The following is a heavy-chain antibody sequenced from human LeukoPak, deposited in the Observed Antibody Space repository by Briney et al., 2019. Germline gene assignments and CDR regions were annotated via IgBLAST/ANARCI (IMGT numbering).Heavy chain of an antibody. CDR2: IRYDGSNK. CDR3: AKLPFMVGATFLVY. V-gene: IGHV3-30*02. CDR1: GFTFSSYG. Sequence: GGSLRLSCAASGFTFSSYGMHWVRQAPGKGLEWVAFIRYDGSNKYYANSVKGRFTISRDNSKNTLYLQMNSLRAEDTAVYYCAKLPFMVGATFLVYWGQGTLVTVSS. D-gene: IGHD1-26*01. J-gene: IGHJ4*02.